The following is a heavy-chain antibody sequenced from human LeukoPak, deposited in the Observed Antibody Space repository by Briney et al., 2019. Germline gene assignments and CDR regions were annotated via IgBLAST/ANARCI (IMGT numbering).Heavy chain of an antibody. CDR2: IWYDGSNK. V-gene: IGHV3-33*01. CDR3: ARDRAAADLDY. CDR1: GFTFSSYG. Sequence: GGSLRLSCAASGFTFSSYGMHWVRQAPGKGLEWVAVIWYDGSNKFYADSVKGRFTISRDNTKNTLYLQMNSLRAEDTAVYYCARDRAAADLDYWGQGTLVTVSS. J-gene: IGHJ4*02. D-gene: IGHD6-13*01.